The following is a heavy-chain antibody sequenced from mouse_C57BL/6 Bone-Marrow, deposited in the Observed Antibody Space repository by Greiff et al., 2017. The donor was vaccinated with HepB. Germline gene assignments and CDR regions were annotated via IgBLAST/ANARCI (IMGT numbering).Heavy chain of an antibody. Sequence: EVKVVESGGGLVKPGGSLKLSCAASGFTFSDYGMHWVRQAPEKGLEWVAYISSGSSTIYYADTVKGRFTISRDNAKNTLFLQMTSLRSEDTAMYYCARSTVYWYFDVWGTGTTVNVSS. J-gene: IGHJ1*03. D-gene: IGHD1-1*01. CDR1: GFTFSDYG. V-gene: IGHV5-17*01. CDR2: ISSGSSTI. CDR3: ARSTVYWYFDV.